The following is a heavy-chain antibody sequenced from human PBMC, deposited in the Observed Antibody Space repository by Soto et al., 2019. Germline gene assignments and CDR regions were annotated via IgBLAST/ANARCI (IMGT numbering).Heavy chain of an antibody. CDR3: ASRPNGDWRQSWFDP. CDR1: GGSISSGGYS. D-gene: IGHD2-21*02. J-gene: IGHJ5*02. Sequence: TSETLSLTCAVSGGSISSGGYSWSWIRQPPGKGLEWIGYIYHSGSTYYNPSLKSRVTISVDRSKNQFSLKLSSVTAADTAVYYCASRPNGDWRQSWFDPWGQGTLVTVSS. V-gene: IGHV4-30-2*01. CDR2: IYHSGST.